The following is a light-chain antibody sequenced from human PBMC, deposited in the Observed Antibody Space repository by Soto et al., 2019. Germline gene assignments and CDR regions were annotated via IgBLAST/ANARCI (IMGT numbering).Light chain of an antibody. Sequence: DIQMTQSPSSVSASVGDRVTITCRASQRISSWLAWYQQKPGKAPKLLIYGASSLQSGVPSRFSGRGSGTDFTLTISSLQPEDSATYYCQQANSFPLLTFGGGTKVEIK. CDR3: QQANSFPLLT. J-gene: IGKJ4*01. V-gene: IGKV1D-12*01. CDR1: QRISSW. CDR2: GAS.